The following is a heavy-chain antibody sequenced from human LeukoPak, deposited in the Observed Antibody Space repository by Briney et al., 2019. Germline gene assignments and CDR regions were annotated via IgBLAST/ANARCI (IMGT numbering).Heavy chain of an antibody. J-gene: IGHJ4*02. Sequence: SETLSLTCTVSGGSISSYYWSWIRQPPGKGLEWIGYIYYSGSTNYNPSLKSRVTISVDTSKNQFSLKLSSVTAADTAVYHCARELGYCSGGSCYSEGYFDYWGQGTLVTVSS. CDR2: IYYSGST. CDR1: GGSISSYY. V-gene: IGHV4-59*01. CDR3: ARELGYCSGGSCYSEGYFDY. D-gene: IGHD2-15*01.